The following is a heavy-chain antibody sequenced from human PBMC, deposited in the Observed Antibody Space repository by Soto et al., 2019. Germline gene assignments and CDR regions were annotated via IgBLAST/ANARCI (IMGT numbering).Heavy chain of an antibody. D-gene: IGHD2-2*02. CDR1: GFSFSKFW. Sequence: PGESLKISCAASGFSFSKFWMSWVRQAPGKGLEWVANIKQDGSQKYYVDSVKGRFTISRDNAKNSLYLQMNSLTADDTAVYYCARVLLYSASGRGWFDPWGQGTLVTVSS. J-gene: IGHJ5*02. CDR2: IKQDGSQK. V-gene: IGHV3-7*03. CDR3: ARVLLYSASGRGWFDP.